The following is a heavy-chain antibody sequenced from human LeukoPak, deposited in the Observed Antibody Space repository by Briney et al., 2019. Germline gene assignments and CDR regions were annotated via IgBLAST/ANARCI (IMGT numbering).Heavy chain of an antibody. CDR3: ARRAASSGWYQGRGYYYYYMDV. CDR2: INHSGSH. V-gene: IGHV4-34*01. D-gene: IGHD6-19*01. Sequence: SETLSLTCAVYGGSFSGYYWSWLRQPPGGGLEWLGEINHSGSHNYNPSLKSRVPISVETSKNQFSLKLSSVTAADTAVYYSARRAASSGWYQGRGYYYYYMDVWGKGTTVTISS. J-gene: IGHJ6*03. CDR1: GGSFSGYY.